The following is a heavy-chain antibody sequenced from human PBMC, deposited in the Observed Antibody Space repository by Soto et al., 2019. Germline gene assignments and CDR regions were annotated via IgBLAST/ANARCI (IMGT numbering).Heavy chain of an antibody. J-gene: IGHJ6*02. D-gene: IGHD6-13*01. CDR2: IIPIFGNT. CDR1: GGTLNAYA. Sequence: SVTVSCKASGGTLNAYAIDWVRQAPGQGLEWMGGIIPIFGNTYYAQRLQGRVKLTADESTRTAYLQWSSLKASDSAMYYCARTAAAGKNYYGADVWGQGTTVTVSS. CDR3: ARTAAAGKNYYGADV. V-gene: IGHV1-69*13.